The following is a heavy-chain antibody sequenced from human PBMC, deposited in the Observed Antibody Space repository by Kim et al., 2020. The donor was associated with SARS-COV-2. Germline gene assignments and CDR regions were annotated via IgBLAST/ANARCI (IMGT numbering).Heavy chain of an antibody. Sequence: DSVKVRFTSSRDNSKHTLYLQMNSLRAEDTAVYYCAKDPPAYQLPDAFDIWGQGTMVTVSS. CDR3: AKDPPAYQLPDAFDI. J-gene: IGHJ3*02. V-gene: IGHV3-23*01. D-gene: IGHD2-2*01.